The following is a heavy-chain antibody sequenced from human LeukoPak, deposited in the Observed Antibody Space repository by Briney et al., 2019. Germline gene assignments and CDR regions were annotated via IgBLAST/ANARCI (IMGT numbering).Heavy chain of an antibody. CDR1: GASVSGGGKS. V-gene: IGHV4-30-2*01. D-gene: IGHD2-15*01. Sequence: SETLSLTCAVSGASVSGGGKSWSWIRQPPGKGLEWIGWFSHTGSTYYNPSLKSRVTISVDRSNNQFSLKLRSMTAADTAVYYCAGTVVAFDYWGQGTLVTVSS. CDR3: AGTVVAFDY. CDR2: FSHTGST. J-gene: IGHJ4*02.